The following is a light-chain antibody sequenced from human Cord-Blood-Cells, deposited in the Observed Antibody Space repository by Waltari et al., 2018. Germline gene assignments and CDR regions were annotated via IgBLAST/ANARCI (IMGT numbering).Light chain of an antibody. CDR3: QQSYSTPMYT. V-gene: IGKV1-39*01. Sequence: IQMPQTPSSLSASVADRASITCRASQSSSSYLNWYQQKPGKAPKLLIYAASSLQSAVPSRFSGSGSGTDFTLTISSLQPEDFATYYCQQSYSTPMYTFGQGTKLEIK. CDR2: AAS. CDR1: QSSSSY. J-gene: IGKJ2*01.